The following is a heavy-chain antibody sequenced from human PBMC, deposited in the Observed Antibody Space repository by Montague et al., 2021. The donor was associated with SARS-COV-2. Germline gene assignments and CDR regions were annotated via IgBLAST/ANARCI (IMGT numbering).Heavy chain of an antibody. CDR1: GFAFNNFA. Sequence: SLRLSCAASGFAFNNFAMTWVRQPPGKGLEWVSSIFGSGAGTYYADSVKGRFTISRDNSWNTLYLQMNSLKAEDTAKYYCAKQPGAGAIVYWYFDLWGRGTVVSVSS. CDR3: AKQPGAGAIVYWYFDL. D-gene: IGHD6-25*01. J-gene: IGHJ2*01. V-gene: IGHV3-23*01. CDR2: IFGSGAGT.